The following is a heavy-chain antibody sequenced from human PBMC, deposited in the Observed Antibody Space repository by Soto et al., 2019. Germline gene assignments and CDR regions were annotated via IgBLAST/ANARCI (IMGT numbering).Heavy chain of an antibody. CDR2: ISSSSTI. Sequence: GGSLRLSCAASGFTFSSYSMNWVRQAPGKGLEWVSYISSSSTIYYADSVKGRFTISRDNAKNSLYLQMNSLRDEDTAVYYCAREGPYGDYLWDYWGQGTLVTVSS. CDR1: GFTFSSYS. J-gene: IGHJ4*02. CDR3: AREGPYGDYLWDY. D-gene: IGHD4-17*01. V-gene: IGHV3-48*02.